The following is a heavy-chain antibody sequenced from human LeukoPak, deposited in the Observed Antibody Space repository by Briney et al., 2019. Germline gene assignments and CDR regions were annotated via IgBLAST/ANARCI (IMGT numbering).Heavy chain of an antibody. CDR2: INHSGST. V-gene: IGHV4-34*01. D-gene: IGHD7-27*01. CDR1: GGSFSGYY. CDR3: AIRSILGKFDY. Sequence: SETLSLTCAVYGGSFSGYYWSWIRQPPGKGLEWIGEINHSGSTNYNPSLKSRITISVDTSKNQFSLKLSSVTAADTAVYYCAIRSILGKFDYWGQGTLVTVSS. J-gene: IGHJ4*02.